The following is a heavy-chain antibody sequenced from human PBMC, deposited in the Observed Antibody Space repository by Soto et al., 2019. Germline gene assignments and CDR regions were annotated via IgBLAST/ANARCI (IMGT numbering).Heavy chain of an antibody. J-gene: IGHJ4*02. Sequence: ASVKVSCKASGYTFTSYGISWVRQAPGQGLEWMGWISAYNGNTNYAQKVQGRVTMTTDTSTSTAYMELRSLRSDDTAVYYCARDEDAAMPHFFDYWGQGTPVTVSS. CDR3: ARDEDAAMPHFFDY. V-gene: IGHV1-18*04. CDR1: GYTFTSYG. D-gene: IGHD5-18*01. CDR2: ISAYNGNT.